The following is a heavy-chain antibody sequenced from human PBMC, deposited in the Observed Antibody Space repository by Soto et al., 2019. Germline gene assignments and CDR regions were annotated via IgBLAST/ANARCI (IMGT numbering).Heavy chain of an antibody. Sequence: GASVKVSCKASGGTFSSYAISWVRQAPGQGLEWMGGIIPIFGTANYAQKFQGRVTITADESTSTAYMELSSLRSEDTAVYYCASSSSGYYYAFDIWGQGTMVIVSS. CDR3: ASSSSGYYYAFDI. CDR2: IIPIFGTA. D-gene: IGHD3-22*01. V-gene: IGHV1-69*13. CDR1: GGTFSSYA. J-gene: IGHJ3*02.